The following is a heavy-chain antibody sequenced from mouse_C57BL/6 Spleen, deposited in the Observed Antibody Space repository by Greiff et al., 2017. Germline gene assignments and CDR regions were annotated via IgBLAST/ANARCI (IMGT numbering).Heavy chain of an antibody. V-gene: IGHV1-42*01. Sequence: VQLQQSGPELVKPGASVKISCKASGYSFTGYYMNWVKQSPEKSLEWIGEINPSTGGTTYNQKFKAKATLTVDKSSSTAYMQLKSLTSEDSAVYDCARYGNYLDYWGQGTTLTVSS. CDR2: INPSTGGT. J-gene: IGHJ2*01. CDR1: GYSFTGYY. CDR3: ARYGNYLDY. D-gene: IGHD2-1*01.